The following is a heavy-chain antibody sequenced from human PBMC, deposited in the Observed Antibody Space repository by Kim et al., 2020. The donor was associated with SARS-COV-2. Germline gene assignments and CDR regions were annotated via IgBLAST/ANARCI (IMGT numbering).Heavy chain of an antibody. J-gene: IGHJ4*02. CDR3: ARTYSRSSLGLDY. V-gene: IGHV2-70*01. Sequence: YRTSLTARLTISKDTSKNQVVLTMTNMDPVDTATYYCARTYSRSSLGLDYWGQGTLVTVSS. D-gene: IGHD6-6*01.